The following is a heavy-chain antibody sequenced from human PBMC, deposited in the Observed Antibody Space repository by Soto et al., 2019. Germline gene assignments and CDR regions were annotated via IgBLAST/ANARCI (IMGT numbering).Heavy chain of an antibody. V-gene: IGHV3-21*01. CDR2: ISSSSSYI. CDR3: ARLPIVVVPAATPKTGYYYYYMDV. Sequence: GGSLRLSCAASGFTFSSYSMNWVRQAPGKGLEWVSSISSSSSYIYYADSVKGRFTISRDNAKNSLYLQMNSLRAEDTAVYYCARLPIVVVPAATPKTGYYYYYMDVWGKGTTVTVSS. J-gene: IGHJ6*03. CDR1: GFTFSSYS. D-gene: IGHD2-2*01.